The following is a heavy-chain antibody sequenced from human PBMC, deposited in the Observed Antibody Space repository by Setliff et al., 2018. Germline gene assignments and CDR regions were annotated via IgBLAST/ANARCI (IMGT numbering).Heavy chain of an antibody. Sequence: ASVKVSCKASGYTFTSYDINWVRQATGQGLEWMGWMNPNSGNTGYAQKLQGRVTMTRNTSISTAYMELSSLRSEDTAVYYCARVYCSGGSCDKPISDYWGQGTLVTVS. J-gene: IGHJ4*02. CDR2: MNPNSGNT. CDR1: GYTFTSYD. V-gene: IGHV1-8*02. D-gene: IGHD2-15*01. CDR3: ARVYCSGGSCDKPISDY.